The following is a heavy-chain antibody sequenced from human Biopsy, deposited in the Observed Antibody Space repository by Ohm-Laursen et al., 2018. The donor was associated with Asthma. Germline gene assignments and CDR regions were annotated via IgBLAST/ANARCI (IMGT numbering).Heavy chain of an antibody. D-gene: IGHD3-10*01. Sequence: ASVKVSCKTSGYTFNSAGITCVRQAPGQGLEWMGWISVYNGNTKVAQKLQDRVTMITDTSTSTAYMELRSLRFDDTAVYFCARAVDYSHYYGIDVWGQGTTVTVS. J-gene: IGHJ6*02. CDR1: GYTFNSAG. CDR3: ARAVDYSHYYGIDV. CDR2: ISVYNGNT. V-gene: IGHV1-18*01.